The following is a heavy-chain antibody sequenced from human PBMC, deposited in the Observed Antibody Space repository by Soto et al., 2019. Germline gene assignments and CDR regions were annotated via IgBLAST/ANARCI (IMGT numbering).Heavy chain of an antibody. D-gene: IGHD3-22*01. CDR1: GGTFSSYA. V-gene: IGHV1-69*12. CDR3: ARDSGPEGYYDSSGYGWYFDY. CDR2: IIPIFGTA. Sequence: QVQLVQSGAEVKKPGSSVKVSCKASGGTFSSYAISWVRQAPGQGLEWMGGIIPIFGTANYAQKFQGRVTITADESTSTAYMELSSLRSEDTAVYYCARDSGPEGYYDSSGYGWYFDYWGQGTLVTVSS. J-gene: IGHJ4*02.